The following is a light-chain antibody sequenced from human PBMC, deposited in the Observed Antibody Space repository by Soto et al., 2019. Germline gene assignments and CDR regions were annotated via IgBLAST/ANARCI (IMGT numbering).Light chain of an antibody. CDR2: GAS. CDR1: QSVSNNY. Sequence: EIVLTQSQGTLSLSPGERVTVFCGASQSVSNNYLAWYQQKPGQAPRLLIYGASNRATGIPDRFSGSGSGTDFTLTISTLEPEDFAVYYWQQYGRSGTFGQGTKVDIK. J-gene: IGKJ1*01. CDR3: QQYGRSGT. V-gene: IGKV3-20*01.